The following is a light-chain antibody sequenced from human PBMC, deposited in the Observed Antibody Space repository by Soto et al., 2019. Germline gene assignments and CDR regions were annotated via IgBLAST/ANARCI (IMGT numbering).Light chain of an antibody. CDR1: SSDVGGYNY. V-gene: IGLV2-14*01. CDR2: EVS. CDR3: FSYTSSTAYV. Sequence: QSALTQPASVSGSPGQSITISCTGTSSDVGGYNYVSWYQLHPGKAPKLMIYEVSNRPSGISNRFSASKSGNTASLTISGLQAEDEVDYYCFSYTSSTAYVFATGTKVTLL. J-gene: IGLJ1*01.